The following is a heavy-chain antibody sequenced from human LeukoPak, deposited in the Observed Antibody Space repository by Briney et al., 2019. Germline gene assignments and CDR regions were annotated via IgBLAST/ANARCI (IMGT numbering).Heavy chain of an antibody. J-gene: IGHJ6*02. Sequence: SETLSLTCTVPGYSINNYYWSWIRQPPGKGLEWIGYVSYSGTPDYNPSLKSRVTISLDTSRNQFSLQLSSVTAADTAEYYCARQKWDRLTYYYYGMDVWGQGTTVTVSS. D-gene: IGHD1-26*01. V-gene: IGHV4-59*08. CDR3: ARQKWDRLTYYYYGMDV. CDR2: VSYSGTP. CDR1: GYSINNYY.